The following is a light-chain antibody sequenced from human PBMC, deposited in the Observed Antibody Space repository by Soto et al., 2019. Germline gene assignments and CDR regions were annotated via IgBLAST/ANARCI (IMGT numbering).Light chain of an antibody. CDR2: DAS. V-gene: IGKV3-11*01. J-gene: IGKJ1*01. CDR1: QSVSSY. CDR3: QQYADRPRT. Sequence: EIVLTQSPATLSLSPGERATLSCRASQSVSSYLAWYQQKPGQAPRLLIYDASNRATGIPARFSGSGSGTDFTLTISDVEPEDFAVYFCQQYADRPRTFGQGTKVDIK.